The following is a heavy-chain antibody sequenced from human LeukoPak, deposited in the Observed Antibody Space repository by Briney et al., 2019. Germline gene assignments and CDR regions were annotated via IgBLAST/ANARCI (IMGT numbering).Heavy chain of an antibody. D-gene: IGHD1-26*01. CDR3: ARDWDGGQNFFDP. CDR1: GYTFTTYG. Sequence: ASVKVSCKSSGYTFTTYGISWVRQAPGQGLEWVGWVSTYNDDINYAQEFQGRVTMTTDTSTSTAFMELRSLTSDDTALYYCARDWDGGQNFFDPWGQGTLVTVSS. J-gene: IGHJ5*02. V-gene: IGHV1-18*01. CDR2: VSTYNDDI.